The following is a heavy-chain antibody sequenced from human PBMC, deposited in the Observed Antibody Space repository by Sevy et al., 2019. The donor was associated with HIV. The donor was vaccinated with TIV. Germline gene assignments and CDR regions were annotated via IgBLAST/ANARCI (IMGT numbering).Heavy chain of an antibody. J-gene: IGHJ4*02. V-gene: IGHV3-11*06. CDR2: ISSRSTYI. Sequence: GGSLRLSCAVSGFSFSDYYMSWIRQAPGKGLEWVSDISSRSTYIKYADSVKGRFTISRDNAKNSLSLQMNSLRAYDTAVYYCARERNTYGQGYFDYWGQGTLVTVSS. D-gene: IGHD1-1*01. CDR1: GFSFSDYY. CDR3: ARERNTYGQGYFDY.